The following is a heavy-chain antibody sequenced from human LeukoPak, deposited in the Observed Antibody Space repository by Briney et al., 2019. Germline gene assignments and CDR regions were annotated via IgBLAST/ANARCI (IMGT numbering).Heavy chain of an antibody. CDR1: GGSISSYY. D-gene: IGHD6-13*01. CDR2: IYYSGST. J-gene: IGHJ3*02. Sequence: PSETLSLTCTVSGGSISSYYWSWIRQPPGKGLEWIGCIYYSGSTNYNPSLKSRVTISVDTSKNQFSLKLSSVTAADTAVYYCARICSSSCYGAFDIWGQGTMVTVSS. CDR3: ARICSSSCYGAFDI. V-gene: IGHV4-59*01.